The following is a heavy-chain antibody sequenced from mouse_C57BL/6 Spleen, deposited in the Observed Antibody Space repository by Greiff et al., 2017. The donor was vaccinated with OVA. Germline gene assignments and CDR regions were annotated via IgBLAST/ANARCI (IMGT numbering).Heavy chain of an antibody. Sequence: QVQLQQSGAELVRPGASVTLSCKASGYTFTDYEMHWVKQTPVHGLEWIGAIDPETGGTAYNQKFKGKAILTVDKSSSTAYMQLSSLTSEDSAVYYCARGRSYYFDYWGQGTTLTVSS. CDR2: IDPETGGT. J-gene: IGHJ2*01. CDR1: GYTFTDYE. CDR3: ARGRSYYFDY. V-gene: IGHV1-15*01.